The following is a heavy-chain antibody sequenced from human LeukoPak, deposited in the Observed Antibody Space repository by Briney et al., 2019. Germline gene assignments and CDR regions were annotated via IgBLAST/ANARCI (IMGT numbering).Heavy chain of an antibody. CDR3: ARHEYSGYDYPYYFDY. Sequence: PSETLSLTCTVSGGSISSSSYYWGWIRQPPGKGLEWIGSIYYSGSTYYNPSLKSRVTISVDTSKNQFSLKLSSVTAADTAVYYCARHEYSGYDYPYYFDYWGQGTLVTVSP. V-gene: IGHV4-39*01. D-gene: IGHD5-12*01. CDR1: GGSISSSSYY. CDR2: IYYSGST. J-gene: IGHJ4*02.